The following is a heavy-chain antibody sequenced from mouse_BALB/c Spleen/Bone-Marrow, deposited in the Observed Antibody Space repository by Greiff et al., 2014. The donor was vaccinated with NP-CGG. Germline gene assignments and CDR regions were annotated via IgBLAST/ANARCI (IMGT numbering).Heavy chain of an antibody. CDR1: GYTFTSYY. V-gene: IGHV1S81*02. J-gene: IGHJ1*01. CDR3: TRDHYYYGSSYWYFDV. D-gene: IGHD1-1*01. CDR2: INPSNGGT. Sequence: VQLQQSGAELVKPGASVKLSCKASGYTFTSYYMYWVKQRPGQGLEWIGGINPSNGGTNFNEKFKSKATLTVDKSSSTAYMQLSSLTSEDSAFYYCTRDHYYYGSSYWYFDVWGAGTTVTVSS.